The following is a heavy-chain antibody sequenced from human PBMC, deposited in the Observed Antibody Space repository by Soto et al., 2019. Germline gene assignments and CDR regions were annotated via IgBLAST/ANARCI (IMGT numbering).Heavy chain of an antibody. CDR3: ARGPWTIFGVVKEYSWFDP. CDR2: INHSGST. CDR1: CGSFSVYY. D-gene: IGHD3-3*01. Sequence: SLTCAVSCGSFSVYYLIWIRQPPGKGLEWIGEINHSGSTNYNPSLKSRVTISVDTSKNQFSLKLSSVTAADTGVYYCARGPWTIFGVVKEYSWFDPWGQGPLVTVSS. V-gene: IGHV4-34*01. J-gene: IGHJ5*02.